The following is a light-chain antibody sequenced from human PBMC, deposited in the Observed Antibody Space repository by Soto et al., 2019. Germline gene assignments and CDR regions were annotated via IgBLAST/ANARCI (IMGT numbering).Light chain of an antibody. Sequence: DIQMTQSPSSLSASVGDRVTITCRASQSISSYLNWYQQKPGKAPKLLIYAASSLQSGVPTRFSGSGSGTDFTLTISILQHEDIATYYCQQSYGTPLTFGGGTKVEIK. CDR1: QSISSY. CDR2: AAS. V-gene: IGKV1-39*01. CDR3: QQSYGTPLT. J-gene: IGKJ4*01.